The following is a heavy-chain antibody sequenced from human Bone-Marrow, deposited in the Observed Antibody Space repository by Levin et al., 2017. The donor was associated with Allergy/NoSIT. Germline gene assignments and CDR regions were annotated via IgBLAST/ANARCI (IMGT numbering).Heavy chain of an antibody. J-gene: IGHJ3*01. CDR2: IKEDGREQ. V-gene: IGHV3-7*03. CDR3: ARVHDVTFYYDSSGYYRDAFDV. Sequence: PGGSLRLSCVTSGFTFNSYWMTWVRQAPGKGLEWVAKIKEDGREQYYLKSVQGRFTISRDNARNSLFLQMNSLRVGDTAIYHCARVHDVTFYYDSSGYYRDAFDVWGQGTTVTVSS. CDR1: GFTFNSYW. D-gene: IGHD3-22*01.